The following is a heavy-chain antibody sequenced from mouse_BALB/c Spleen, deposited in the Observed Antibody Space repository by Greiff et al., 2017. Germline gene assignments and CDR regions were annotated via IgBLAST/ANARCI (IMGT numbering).Heavy chain of an antibody. Sequence: EVQLVESGGGLVQPGGSRKLSCAASGFTFSSFGMHWVRQTPDKRLEWVATISSGGSYTYYPDSVKGRFTISRDNAKNTLYLQMSSLKSEDTAMYYCARQGDYGGAWFAYWGQGTLVTVSA. CDR3: ARQGDYGGAWFAY. CDR2: ISSGGSYT. D-gene: IGHD2-4*01. V-gene: IGHV5-6*01. J-gene: IGHJ3*01. CDR1: GFTFSSFG.